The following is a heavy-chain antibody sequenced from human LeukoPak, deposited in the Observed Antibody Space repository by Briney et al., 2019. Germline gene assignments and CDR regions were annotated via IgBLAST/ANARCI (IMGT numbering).Heavy chain of an antibody. V-gene: IGHV3-53*01. D-gene: IGHD5-24*01. CDR2: IYSGGST. J-gene: IGHJ3*02. CDR3: ARGSDGDGYNYDAFDI. CDR1: GLTVSSIY. Sequence: GWSLRLSCAASGLTVSSIYMSWVRMAKRKRLEWVSVIYSGGSTYYADSVKGRFTISRDNSKNTLYLQMNSLRAEDTAVYHCARGSDGDGYNYDAFDIWGQGTMVTVSS.